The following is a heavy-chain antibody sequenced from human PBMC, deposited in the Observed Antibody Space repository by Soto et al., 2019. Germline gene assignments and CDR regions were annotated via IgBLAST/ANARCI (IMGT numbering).Heavy chain of an antibody. CDR3: ARETGDFSACDY. V-gene: IGHV3-21*01. Sequence: PGGSRRLSGAASGFTFSSYSMNWVRQAPGKGLEWVSAISSRSSCIYYGDSVKGRFSISGANASCSSYSQINSLRAEDTAVDYCARETGDFSACDYWGRGT. CDR2: ISSRSSCI. D-gene: IGHD3-3*01. J-gene: IGHJ4*02. CDR1: GFTFSSYS.